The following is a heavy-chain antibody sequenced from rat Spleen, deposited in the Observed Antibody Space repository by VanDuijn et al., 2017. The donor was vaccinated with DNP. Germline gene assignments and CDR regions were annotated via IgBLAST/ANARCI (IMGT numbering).Heavy chain of an antibody. CDR1: GFTFSDYN. CDR3: ARPDH. CDR2: ISYDGSST. V-gene: IGHV5-7*01. Sequence: EVHLVESGGGLVQPGRSLKLSCAASGFTFSDYNLAWVRQAPKKGLEWVATISYDGSSTNYRDSVKGRFTMSRDNGKSILYLQMDSLRSDDTATYYCARPDHWGQGVMVTVSS. J-gene: IGHJ2*01.